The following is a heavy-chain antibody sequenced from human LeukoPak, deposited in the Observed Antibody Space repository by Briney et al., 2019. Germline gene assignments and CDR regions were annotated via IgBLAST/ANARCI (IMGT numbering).Heavy chain of an antibody. CDR3: ARGTGYSSSWYVFDY. CDR1: GGSISSYY. Sequence: SETLSLTCTVPGGSISSYYWSWIRQPPGKGLEWIGYIYYSGSTNYNPSLKSRVTISIDTSKNQFSLKLSSVTAADTAVYHCARGTGYSSSWYVFDYWGQGTLVTVSS. J-gene: IGHJ4*02. V-gene: IGHV4-59*01. D-gene: IGHD6-13*01. CDR2: IYYSGST.